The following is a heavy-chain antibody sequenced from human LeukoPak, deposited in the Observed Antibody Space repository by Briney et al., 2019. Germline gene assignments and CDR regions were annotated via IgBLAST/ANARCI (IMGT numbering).Heavy chain of an antibody. CDR3: ARHPFGEYIRHTLNWFDP. J-gene: IGHJ5*02. CDR2: FYYRQTQP. Sequence: SETLSLTCTVSGRSLSSSSYLWGWIRQPPGRGLEWVGSFYYRQTQPKYNPSLKSRVRIHVDTHKNQFSLKLSSVTAADTAVYYCARHPFGEYIRHTLNWFDPWGQGTLVTVSS. V-gene: IGHV4-39*01. D-gene: IGHD5-12*01. CDR1: GRSLSSSSYL.